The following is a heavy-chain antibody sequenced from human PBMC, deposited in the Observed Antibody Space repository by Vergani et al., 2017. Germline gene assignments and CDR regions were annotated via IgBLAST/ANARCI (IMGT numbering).Heavy chain of an antibody. Sequence: EVMLVQSGAEEKKPGESLKISCKYSESSLISNEIAWVRQMSAKGLQWMGNINPIDSEIAYSPFFQGQAIMSLDKSITTTYLQWRSRKTSDTAVYYCTRHVPCGDGACLHFDHWGQGTQVTVSS. J-gene: IGHJ4*02. CDR3: TRHVPCGDGACLHFDH. CDR1: ESSLISNE. CDR2: INPIDSEI. D-gene: IGHD2-21*01. V-gene: IGHV5-51*03.